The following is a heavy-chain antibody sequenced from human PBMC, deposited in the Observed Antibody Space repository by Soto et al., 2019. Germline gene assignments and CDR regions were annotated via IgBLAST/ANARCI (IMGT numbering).Heavy chain of an antibody. D-gene: IGHD1-1*01. CDR1: GASISGFH. CDR3: VRDGTKSLRDWLGP. V-gene: IGHV4-4*07. J-gene: IGHJ5*02. Sequence: SETLSLTCTVAGASISGFHWSWIRKSAGKGLEWLGRIYATGTTDYNPSLKSRVMMSVDTSKKQFSLKLRSVTAADTAVYYCVRDGTKSLRDWLGPW. CDR2: IYATGTT.